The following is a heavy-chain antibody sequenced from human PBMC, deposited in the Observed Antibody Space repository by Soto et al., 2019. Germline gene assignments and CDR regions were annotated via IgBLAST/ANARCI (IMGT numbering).Heavy chain of an antibody. J-gene: IGHJ4*01. Sequence: GGSLRLSGAACGFTFSNAWINWERQAPGKGLEWVGRVKSKNDGGTTDFAAPVKGRFAISRDDSKNMVYLEMNSLQTEDTAIYYCTTDSYITSIIVRFDYWGHGTLVTVSS. CDR3: TTDSYITSIIVRFDY. V-gene: IGHV3-15*07. CDR1: GFTFSNAW. D-gene: IGHD3-22*01. CDR2: VKSKNDGGTT.